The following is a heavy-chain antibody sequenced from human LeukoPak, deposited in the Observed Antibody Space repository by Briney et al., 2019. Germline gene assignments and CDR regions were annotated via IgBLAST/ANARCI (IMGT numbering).Heavy chain of an antibody. V-gene: IGHV1-69*06. J-gene: IGHJ6*03. Sequence: ASVKVSCKASGGTFSSYAISWVRQAPGQGLEWMGGIIPIFGTANYAQKFQGRVTITADKSTSTAYMELSSLRSEDTAVYYCALGSPYYYYYMDVWGKGTTVTVSS. CDR3: ALGSPYYYYYMDV. CDR1: GGTFSSYA. CDR2: IIPIFGTA.